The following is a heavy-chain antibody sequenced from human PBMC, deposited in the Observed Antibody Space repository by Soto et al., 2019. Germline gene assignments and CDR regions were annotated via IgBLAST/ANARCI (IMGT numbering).Heavy chain of an antibody. V-gene: IGHV3-64D*06. CDR3: VRSLYFDASGPALDY. CDR1: DFTFNSFA. CDR2: ISSNGDKT. D-gene: IGHD3-16*02. J-gene: IGHJ4*02. Sequence: EVQLVESGGDLVQPGGSLRLSCLASDFTFNSFAMHWVRQAPGKGLEYVSAISSNGDKTYYADSAKGRFTLSRDISNNTLFLHMSSLRLEDTAVYYYVRSLYFDASGPALDYWGQGTLVTV.